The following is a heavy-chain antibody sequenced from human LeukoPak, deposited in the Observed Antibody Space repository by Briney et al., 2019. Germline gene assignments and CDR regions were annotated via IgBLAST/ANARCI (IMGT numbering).Heavy chain of an antibody. J-gene: IGHJ1*01. CDR3: ARSSSRQYFQH. Sequence: ASVKVSCKASGYTFTSYYMHWVRQAPGQGLEWMGIINPSGGSTSYAQKFQGRVTMTRDTSTSTVCMELSSLRSEDTAVYYCARSSSRQYFQHWGQGTLVTVSS. CDR1: GYTFTSYY. D-gene: IGHD6-13*01. CDR2: INPSGGST. V-gene: IGHV1-46*03.